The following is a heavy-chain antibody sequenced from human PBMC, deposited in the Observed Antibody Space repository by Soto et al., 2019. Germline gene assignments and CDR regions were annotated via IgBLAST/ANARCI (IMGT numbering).Heavy chain of an antibody. Sequence: QVQLVQSGAEVKKPGSSMKVSCKASGGTFSSYTISWVRQAPGQGLEWMGRIIPILGIANYAQKFQGRVTITADKSTSTAYMELSSLRSEDTAVYYCASSRGYSYGYIEYWGQGTLVTVSS. CDR1: GGTFSSYT. CDR2: IIPILGIA. V-gene: IGHV1-69*02. J-gene: IGHJ4*02. D-gene: IGHD5-18*01. CDR3: ASSRGYSYGYIEY.